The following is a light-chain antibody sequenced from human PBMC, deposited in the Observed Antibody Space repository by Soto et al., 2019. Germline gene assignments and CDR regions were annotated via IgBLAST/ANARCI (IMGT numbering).Light chain of an antibody. CDR2: DVN. CDR1: SSDIDNYNY. V-gene: IGLV2-18*01. Sequence: QSALTQPPSVSGSPGQSVTISCTGTSSDIDNYNYVSWYQQDPGTAPKLIIYDVNNRPSGAPDRFSGSTSGNTASLTISGLQAEDETDYYCSLYTSNGSLIFGPGTKVTVL. J-gene: IGLJ1*01. CDR3: SLYTSNGSLI.